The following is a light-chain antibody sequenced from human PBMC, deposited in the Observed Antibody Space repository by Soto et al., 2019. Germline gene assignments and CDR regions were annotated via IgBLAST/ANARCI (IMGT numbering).Light chain of an antibody. CDR2: GNS. J-gene: IGLJ2*01. CDR3: QSYDSSLSVV. Sequence: QSVLTQPPSVSGAPGQRVTISCTGSSSNIGAGSDVHWYQHLPGTAPKLLIYGNSNRPSGVPDRFSGSKSGTSASLAITGLQAEDESDYYCQSYDSSLSVVFGGGTQLTVL. CDR1: SSNIGAGSD. V-gene: IGLV1-40*01.